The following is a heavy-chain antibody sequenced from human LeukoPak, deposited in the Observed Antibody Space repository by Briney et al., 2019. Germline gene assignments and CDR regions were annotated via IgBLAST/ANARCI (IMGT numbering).Heavy chain of an antibody. J-gene: IGHJ6*02. CDR1: GYTFTVYY. Sequence: GASVKVSCKASGYTFTVYYMHWVRQAPGQGLEWMGWINPNSGGTNYARKFQGWVTMTRDTSISTVYMELSRLRSDDTAVYYCARERIAAAGGDYYYYGMDVWGQGTTVTVSS. V-gene: IGHV1-2*04. CDR3: ARERIAAAGGDYYYYGMDV. D-gene: IGHD6-13*01. CDR2: INPNSGGT.